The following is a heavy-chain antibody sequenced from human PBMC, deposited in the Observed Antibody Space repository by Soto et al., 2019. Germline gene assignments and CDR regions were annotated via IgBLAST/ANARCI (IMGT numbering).Heavy chain of an antibody. J-gene: IGHJ4*02. CDR1: GGSISSSNW. CDR3: ATKRLNGGGNSGSYYFDY. CDR2: IYHSGST. D-gene: IGHD4-17*01. V-gene: IGHV4-4*02. Sequence: PSETLSLTCAVSGGSISSSNWWSWVRQPPGKGLEWIGEIYHSGSTNYNPSLKSRVTISVDKSKNQFSLKLSSVTAADTAVYYCATKRLNGGGNSGSYYFDYWGQGTLVTVPQ.